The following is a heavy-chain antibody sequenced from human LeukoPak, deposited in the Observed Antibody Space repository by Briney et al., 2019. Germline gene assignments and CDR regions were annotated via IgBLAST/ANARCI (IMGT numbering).Heavy chain of an antibody. CDR3: ASDDCGDTCYPGGY. CDR1: GYIFTKYV. J-gene: IGHJ4*02. CDR2: IKAGNGGT. V-gene: IGHV1-3*01. Sequence: ASVKVSCKASGYIFTKYVVHWVRQAPGQRPEWMGWIKAGNGGTKFLQNFQGRLTITRDTSVSEVYVELSGLTSENTALYYCASDDCGDTCYPGGYWGQGTLVTVSS. D-gene: IGHD2-21*01.